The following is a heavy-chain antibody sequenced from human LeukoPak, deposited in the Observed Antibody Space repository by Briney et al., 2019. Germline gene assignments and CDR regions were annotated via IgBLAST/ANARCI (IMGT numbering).Heavy chain of an antibody. J-gene: IGHJ3*02. CDR2: INHSGST. Sequence: PGGSLRLSCSASGFTFSDAWMSWIRQPPGKGLEWIGEINHSGSTNYNPSLKSRVTISVDTSKNQFSLKLSSVTAADTAVYYCARDGYNLGAFDIWGQGTMVTVSS. V-gene: IGHV4-34*01. CDR1: GFTFSDAW. CDR3: ARDGYNLGAFDI. D-gene: IGHD5-24*01.